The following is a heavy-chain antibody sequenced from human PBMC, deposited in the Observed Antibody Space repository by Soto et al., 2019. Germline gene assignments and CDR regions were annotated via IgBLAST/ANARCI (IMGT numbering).Heavy chain of an antibody. D-gene: IGHD6-6*01. CDR3: AKDRLGGAARLLDP. V-gene: IGHV3-33*06. Sequence: QVQLVESGGGVVQPGRSLRLSCAASGFTFSSYGMHWVRQAPGKGLEWVAVIWYDGSNKYYADSVKGRFTISRDNSKNTLYLQMNSLRAEDTAVYYCAKDRLGGAARLLDPWGQGTLVTVSS. CDR1: GFTFSSYG. J-gene: IGHJ5*02. CDR2: IWYDGSNK.